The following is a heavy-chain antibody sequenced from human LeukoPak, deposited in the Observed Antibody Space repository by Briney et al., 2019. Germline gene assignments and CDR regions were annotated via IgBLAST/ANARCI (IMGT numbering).Heavy chain of an antibody. V-gene: IGHV4-30-4*01. Sequence: SETLSLTCTVSGGSISSGDYYWSWIRQPPGKGLEWIGYIYYSGSTYYNPSLKSRVTISVDTSKNQFSLKLSSVTAADTAVYYCARARIVVVTADYFDYWGQGTLVTVSS. J-gene: IGHJ4*02. CDR2: IYYSGST. D-gene: IGHD2-21*02. CDR3: ARARIVVVTADYFDY. CDR1: GGSISSGDYY.